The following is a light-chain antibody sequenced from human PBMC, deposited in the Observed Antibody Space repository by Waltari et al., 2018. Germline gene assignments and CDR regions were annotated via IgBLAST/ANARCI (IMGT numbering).Light chain of an antibody. V-gene: IGLV8-61*01. Sequence: QTVVTQEPSLSVSPGGTVTLTCALSSGSVSSTSYVSWYQQSPGQTPRTLVYKNNSLSSGVPDRFSGSTLGNKAALTITGAQADDESDYYCLVYMGSGIWVFGGGTKLTVL. CDR2: KNN. CDR1: SGSVSSTSY. CDR3: LVYMGSGIWV. J-gene: IGLJ3*02.